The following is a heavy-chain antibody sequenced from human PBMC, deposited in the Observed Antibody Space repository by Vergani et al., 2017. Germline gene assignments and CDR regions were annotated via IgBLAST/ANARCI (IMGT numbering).Heavy chain of an antibody. V-gene: IGHV4-34*01. CDR3: ARVGVVVVNWFDP. CDR2: INHSGST. CDR1: GGSFSGYY. J-gene: IGHJ5*02. D-gene: IGHD2-15*01. Sequence: QVQLQQWGAGLLKPSETLSLTCAVYGGSFSGYYWSWIRQPPGKGLEWIGEINHSGSTNYNPSLKSRVTISVDTSKNQFSLKLSSVTAADTAVYYWARVGVVVVNWFDPWGQGTLVTVSS.